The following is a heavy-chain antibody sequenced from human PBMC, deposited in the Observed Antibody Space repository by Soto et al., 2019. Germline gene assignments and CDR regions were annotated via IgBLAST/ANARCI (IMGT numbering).Heavy chain of an antibody. V-gene: IGHV1-18*01. CDR3: ARVRQWLAWFDP. D-gene: IGHD6-19*01. CDR1: GDSFTSYG. CDR2: ISAYNGNT. J-gene: IGHJ5*02. Sequence: SVEVSCEASGDSFTSYGISWLRQAPGQGLEWMGWISAYNGNTNYAKKLQGRVTMTTETSTSTAYMELRSLRSDDTAVYYCARVRQWLAWFDPWGQGTLVTVSS.